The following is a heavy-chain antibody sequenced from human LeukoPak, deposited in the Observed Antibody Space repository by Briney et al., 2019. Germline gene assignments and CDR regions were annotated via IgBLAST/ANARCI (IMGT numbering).Heavy chain of an antibody. CDR3: AREIEDIVVVPAADDAFDI. D-gene: IGHD2-2*01. CDR1: GFTFSSYS. Sequence: GGSLRLSCAASGFTFSSYSMNWVRQAPGKGLEWVSSISSSSSYIYYADSVKGRFTISRDNAKNSLYLQMNSLRAEDTAVYYCAREIEDIVVVPAADDAFDIGGQGTMVTVSS. J-gene: IGHJ3*02. V-gene: IGHV3-21*01. CDR2: ISSSSSYI.